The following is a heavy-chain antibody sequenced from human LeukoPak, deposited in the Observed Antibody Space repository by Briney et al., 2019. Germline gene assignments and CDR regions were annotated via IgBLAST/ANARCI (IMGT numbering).Heavy chain of an antibody. CDR1: GVSFSGYY. Sequence: PSETLSLTCAVYGVSFSGYYWSWIRQPPGKGLEWIGEINHSGSTNYNPSLKSRVTISVDTSKNQFSLKLSSVTAADTAVYYCASWPPGGSGGYSDYWGQGTLVTVSS. J-gene: IGHJ4*02. CDR2: INHSGST. D-gene: IGHD3-10*01. V-gene: IGHV4-34*01. CDR3: ASWPPGGSGGYSDY.